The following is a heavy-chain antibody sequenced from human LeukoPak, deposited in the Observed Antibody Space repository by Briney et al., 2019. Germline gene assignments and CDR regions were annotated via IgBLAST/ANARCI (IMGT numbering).Heavy chain of an antibody. Sequence: GGSLRLSCAASGFTFSSYGMHWVRQAPGKGLEWVAVISYDGSNKYYADSVKGRFTISGDNSKNTLYLQMNSLRAEDTAVYYCARACGGDCYLSDYWGQGTLVTVSS. V-gene: IGHV3-30*03. CDR1: GFTFSSYG. D-gene: IGHD2-21*02. CDR3: ARACGGDCYLSDY. J-gene: IGHJ4*02. CDR2: ISYDGSNK.